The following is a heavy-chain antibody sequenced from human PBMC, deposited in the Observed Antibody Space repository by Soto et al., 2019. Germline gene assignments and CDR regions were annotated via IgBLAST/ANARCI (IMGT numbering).Heavy chain of an antibody. CDR2: IIPIFNST. D-gene: IGHD2-2*02. V-gene: IGHV1-69*06. J-gene: IGHJ4*02. CDR1: GSRFSNYV. CDR3: AREGRGKKAGYNGLVSLGY. Sequence: QVQLVQSGAEVKTPGSSLKVSCKVSGSRFSNYVISWVRQAPGHGLEWLGRIIPIFNSTKCAQNFQGRVTITADKSTSTAALELSSLRSDDTAVYYCAREGRGKKAGYNGLVSLGYWGQVTLVTVSS.